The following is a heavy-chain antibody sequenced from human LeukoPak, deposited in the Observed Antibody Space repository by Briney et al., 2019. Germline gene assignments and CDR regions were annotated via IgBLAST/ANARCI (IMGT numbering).Heavy chain of an antibody. CDR2: IYTSGST. D-gene: IGHD3-10*01. CDR1: GGSISSYF. Sequence: SETLSLTCTVSGGSISSYFWTWVRQPAGKGLEWIGRIYTSGSTNYNPSLKSRVTISVDTSKNQFSLKLSSVTAADTAVYYCASYGSGSSVFFWGQGTLVTVSS. V-gene: IGHV4-4*07. CDR3: ASYGSGSSVFF. J-gene: IGHJ4*02.